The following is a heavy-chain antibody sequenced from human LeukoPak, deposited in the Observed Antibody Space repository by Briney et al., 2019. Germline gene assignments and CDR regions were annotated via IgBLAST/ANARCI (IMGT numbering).Heavy chain of an antibody. Sequence: GGSLRLSCGASGFSFSANGMSWVRQAPGKGLERVSTIYDGGSNTNYADSVKGRFTFSRDNSKNTLYLQMNSLRAEDTAVYYCAGHGSSSGWGQGTLVTVSS. CDR2: IYDGGSNT. CDR3: AGHGSSSG. D-gene: IGHD6-6*01. J-gene: IGHJ4*02. CDR1: GFSFSANG. V-gene: IGHV3-23*01.